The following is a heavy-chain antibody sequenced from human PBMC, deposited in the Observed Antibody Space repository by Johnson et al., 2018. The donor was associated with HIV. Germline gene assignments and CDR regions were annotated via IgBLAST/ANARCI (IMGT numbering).Heavy chain of an antibody. J-gene: IGHJ3*02. CDR3: ARDHLRRSHAFDI. Sequence: HVQLVESGGGVVQPGRSLRLSCAASGFTFSSYGMHWVRQAPGKGLEWVAVIWYDGSNKYYADSVKGRFTISRDNSKNTLYLQMNSLRAEDTAVYYCARDHLRRSHAFDIWGQGTMVTVSS. CDR1: GFTFSSYG. V-gene: IGHV3-33*01. CDR2: IWYDGSNK. D-gene: IGHD2-15*01.